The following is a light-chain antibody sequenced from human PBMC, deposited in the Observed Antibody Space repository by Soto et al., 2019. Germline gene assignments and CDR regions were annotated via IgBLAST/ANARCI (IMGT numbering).Light chain of an antibody. J-gene: IGLJ3*02. Sequence: SYELTQPPSVSVAPGQTATVTCGGRNIGSKSVHWYQQKPGQAPGLVVHDDSDRPSGIPGRFSGSNSGDTATLTISGVEAGDEADYYCQVWDRSSNHWVFGGGTKLTVL. CDR3: QVWDRSSNHWV. V-gene: IGLV3-21*02. CDR1: NIGSKS. CDR2: DDS.